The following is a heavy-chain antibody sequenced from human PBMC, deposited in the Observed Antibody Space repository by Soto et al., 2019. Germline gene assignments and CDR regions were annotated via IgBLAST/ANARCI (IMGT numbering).Heavy chain of an antibody. CDR1: GYTFTSYY. V-gene: IGHV1-46*01. Sequence: ASVKVSCKASGYTFTSYYMHWVRHAPGQGLEWMGIIKPSGGSTSYAQKFQGRVTMTRDTSTSTVYMELISLRSEDTAVYYCARMGYYDSSGPGSAFDIWGQGTMVTVS. CDR2: IKPSGGST. D-gene: IGHD3-22*01. CDR3: ARMGYYDSSGPGSAFDI. J-gene: IGHJ3*02.